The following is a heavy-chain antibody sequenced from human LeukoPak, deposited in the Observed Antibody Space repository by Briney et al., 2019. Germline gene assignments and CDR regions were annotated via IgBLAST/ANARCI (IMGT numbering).Heavy chain of an antibody. CDR2: IKEDGGEK. CDR1: GVTFSSYW. D-gene: IGHD3-9*01. Sequence: GGSLRLSCAASGVTFSSYWMSWVRQAPGKGLEWVANIKEDGGEKYYVDSVKGRFTISRDNSKNTLYLQMNSLRAEDTAVYYCAREPTGDAFDIWGQGTMVTVSS. V-gene: IGHV3-7*01. J-gene: IGHJ3*02. CDR3: AREPTGDAFDI.